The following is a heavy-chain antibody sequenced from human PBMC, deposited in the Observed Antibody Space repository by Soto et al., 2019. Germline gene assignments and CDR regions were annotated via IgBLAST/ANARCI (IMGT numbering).Heavy chain of an antibody. CDR1: GFSLSTSGVG. Sequence: QITLKESGPTLVKPTQTLTLTCTFSGFSLSTSGVGVAWIRQPPGKALEWLALIYWDDDKRYRPSLESRLTITKDTSKNQLVLTMTNMDSVDTATYSCAYLPCSGGSCYWFSFSGIAVWGQGTTVTVSS. D-gene: IGHD2-15*01. V-gene: IGHV2-5*02. CDR3: AYLPCSGGSCYWFSFSGIAV. J-gene: IGHJ6*02. CDR2: IYWDDDK.